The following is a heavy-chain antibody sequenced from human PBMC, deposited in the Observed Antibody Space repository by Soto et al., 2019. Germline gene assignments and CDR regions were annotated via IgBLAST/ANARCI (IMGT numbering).Heavy chain of an antibody. CDR3: ARDIRSGYYYYYYGMDV. CDR1: VGTFSSNA. J-gene: IGHJ6*02. D-gene: IGHD5-12*01. V-gene: IGHV1-69*06. Sequence: EXSVKVSWKASVGTFSSNAISWVRQAPGQGLEWMGGIIPIYGTANYAQKFQGRVTITADTSTSIVYMDLSTLSSEDTAVYFCARDIRSGYYYYYYGMDVWGPGTTVTVSS. CDR2: IIPIYGTA.